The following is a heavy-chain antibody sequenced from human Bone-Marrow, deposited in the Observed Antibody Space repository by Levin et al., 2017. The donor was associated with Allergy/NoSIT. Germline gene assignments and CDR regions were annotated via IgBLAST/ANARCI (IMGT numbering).Heavy chain of an antibody. D-gene: IGHD1-14*01. CDR3: ATTGTCSADFDR. Sequence: GGSLRLSCAASGFTFSNFAMNWVRQAPGRGLEWVSGIGGSIGSTYYADSVKGRFTISRDNSRNKLFLQMKSLRAEDTAVYYCATTGTCSADFDRWGQGTPVTVSS. CDR2: IGGSIGST. J-gene: IGHJ4*02. CDR1: GFTFSNFA. V-gene: IGHV3-23*01.